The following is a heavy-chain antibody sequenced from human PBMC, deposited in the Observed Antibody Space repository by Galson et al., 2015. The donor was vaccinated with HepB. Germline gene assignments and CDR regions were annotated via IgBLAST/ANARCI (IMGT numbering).Heavy chain of an antibody. CDR1: GFTFSSYD. V-gene: IGHV3-30*18. D-gene: IGHD6-19*01. J-gene: IGHJ4*02. CDR2: ISYDENRK. Sequence: SLRLSCAASGFTFSSYDMHWVRQAPGKGLEWVALISYDENRKYYTDSVKGRFTISRDNSENTLYLQMSSLRPEDTAVYYCAKERRPVAGTATEYWGQGTLVTVSS. CDR3: AKERRPVAGTATEY.